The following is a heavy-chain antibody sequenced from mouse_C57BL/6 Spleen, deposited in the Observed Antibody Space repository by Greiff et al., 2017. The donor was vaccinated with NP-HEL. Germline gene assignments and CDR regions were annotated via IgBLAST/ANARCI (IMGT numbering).Heavy chain of an antibody. CDR1: GYSITSGYY. CDR3: ARVGYDYYFDY. CDR2: ISYDGSN. Sequence: DVQLQESGPGLVKPSQSLSLTCSVTGYSITSGYYWNWIRQFPGNKLEWMGYISYDGSNNYNPSLKNRISITRDTSKNQFFLKLNSVTTEDTATYYCARVGYDYYFDYWGQGTTLTVSS. D-gene: IGHD1-2*01. V-gene: IGHV3-6*01. J-gene: IGHJ2*01.